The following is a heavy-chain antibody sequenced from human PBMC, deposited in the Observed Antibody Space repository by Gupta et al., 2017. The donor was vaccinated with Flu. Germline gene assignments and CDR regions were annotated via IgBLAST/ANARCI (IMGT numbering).Heavy chain of an antibody. V-gene: IGHV4-4*07. J-gene: IGHJ4*02. CDR1: GAAINDYY. Sequence: QVQLQESGPGLMKPSETLSLTCTVSGAAINDYYWSWIRQPAGKGLEWIGQISTSGSTNYNTSIKSRLTISADTSKNQFSLKLSFVTAADXAMYDCXGRSSSTGWSFEYWGQGTLVTVSS. CDR3: XGRSSSTGWSFEY. D-gene: IGHD6-19*01. CDR2: ISTSGST.